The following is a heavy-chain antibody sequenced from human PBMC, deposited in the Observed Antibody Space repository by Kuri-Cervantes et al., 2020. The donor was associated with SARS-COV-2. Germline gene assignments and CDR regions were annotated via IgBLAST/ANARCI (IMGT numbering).Heavy chain of an antibody. D-gene: IGHD6-6*01. CDR3: ARDLAARLDYYYGMDV. Sequence: KISCKASGGTFSSYAISWVRQAPGQGLEWMGRIIPILGIANYAQKFQGRVTVTADKSTSTAYMELSSLRSEDTAVYYCARDLAARLDYYYGMDVWGQGTTVTVSS. CDR1: GGTFSSYA. V-gene: IGHV1-69*04. CDR2: IIPILGIA. J-gene: IGHJ6*02.